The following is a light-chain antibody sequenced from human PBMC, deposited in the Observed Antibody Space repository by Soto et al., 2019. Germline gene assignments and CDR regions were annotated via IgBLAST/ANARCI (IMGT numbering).Light chain of an antibody. V-gene: IGKV1-5*01. J-gene: IGKJ1*01. CDR2: DGS. CDR1: QNINNW. CDR3: HQYNSYFQT. Sequence: DIQMTQSPSTLSASVGDRVTITCRASQNINNWLAWYQQKAGKAPKLLIYDGSSLESGVPSRFSGSGSATEFTLNISSLQPDDFATYYCHQYNSYFQTFGQGTKVDIK.